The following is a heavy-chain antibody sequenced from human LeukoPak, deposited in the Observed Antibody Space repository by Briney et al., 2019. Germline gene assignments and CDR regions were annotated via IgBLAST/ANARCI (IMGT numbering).Heavy chain of an antibody. D-gene: IGHD7-27*01. Sequence: PGGSLRLSCAASGFTFSSYSMNWVRQAPGKGLEWVSYISSSSSTIYYADSVKGRFTISRDNAKNSLYLQMNSLRAEDTAVYYCARDGWANWVDYWGQGTLVTVSS. J-gene: IGHJ4*02. CDR1: GFTFSSYS. V-gene: IGHV3-48*01. CDR3: ARDGWANWVDY. CDR2: ISSSSSTI.